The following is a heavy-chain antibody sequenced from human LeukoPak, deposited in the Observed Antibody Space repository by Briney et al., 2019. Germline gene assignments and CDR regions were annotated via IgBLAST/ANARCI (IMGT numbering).Heavy chain of an antibody. J-gene: IGHJ6*02. CDR2: ISFRGTNT. V-gene: IGHV3-23*01. Sequence: GGSLRLSCAASGFTFSSYAMSWVRQAPGKGLEWVSAISFRGTNTYYADSVKGRFTISRDNSKNTLYLQMNSLRAEDTTVYYCAKSPAYCIGTSCSTVHGMDVWGQGTTVTVSS. CDR1: GFTFSSYA. CDR3: AKSPAYCIGTSCSTVHGMDV. D-gene: IGHD2-2*02.